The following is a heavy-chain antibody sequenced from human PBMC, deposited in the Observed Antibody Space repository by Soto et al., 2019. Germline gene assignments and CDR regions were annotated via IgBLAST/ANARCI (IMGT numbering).Heavy chain of an antibody. D-gene: IGHD2-2*01. V-gene: IGHV1-69*01. CDR1: GGTFSSYA. J-gene: IGHJ6*02. Sequence: QVQLVQPGAEVKKPGSSVKVSCKASGGTFSSYAISWVRQAPGQGLEWMGGSIPISGTAHYAQTFQGRVTIAADESTSPAYMELSSLRSEDTAVYYCARSQGSSTSLEIYYCYYYGMDVWGQGTTVTVSS. CDR2: SIPISGTA. CDR3: ARSQGSSTSLEIYYCYYYGMDV.